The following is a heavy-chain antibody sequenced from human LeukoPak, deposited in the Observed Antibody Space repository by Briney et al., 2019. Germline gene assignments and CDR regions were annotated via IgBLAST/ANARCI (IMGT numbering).Heavy chain of an antibody. CDR1: GFTVSSNY. V-gene: IGHV3-53*01. CDR2: VYTGGST. CDR3: ARYGRESSTWHNWFDP. D-gene: IGHD6-13*01. Sequence: GGSLRLSCAASGFTVSSNYMTWVRQAPGKGLEWVSVVYTGGSTYSADSVKGRFTISRDNSKNTLYLQMNSLRAEDTAVYYCARYGRESSTWHNWFDPWGQGTPVTVSS. J-gene: IGHJ5*02.